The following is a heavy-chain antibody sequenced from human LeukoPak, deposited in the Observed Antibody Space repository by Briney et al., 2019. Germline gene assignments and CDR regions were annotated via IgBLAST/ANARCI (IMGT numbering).Heavy chain of an antibody. V-gene: IGHV3-64*01. D-gene: IGHD4-17*01. J-gene: IGHJ2*01. CDR3: ARRVTTGSYFDL. CDR2: ISNNGGST. CDR1: GFTFSNYA. Sequence: PGGSLRLSCAASGFTFSNYAMNWVRQGPGKGLEYVSGISNNGGSTYYANSVKGRFTISRDNSKNTLYLQMNSLRAEDTAVYYCARRVTTGSYFDLWGRGTLVTVSS.